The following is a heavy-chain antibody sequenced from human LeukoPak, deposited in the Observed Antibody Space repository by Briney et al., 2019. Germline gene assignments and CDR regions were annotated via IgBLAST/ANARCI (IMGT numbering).Heavy chain of an antibody. Sequence: ASVKVSCKVSGYNLTELSMHWVRQAPGKGLEWMGGFDPEDDETIYAQRFQGRVTMTEDTSSDTAYMDLNSLRSEDTAMYYCAAGLKDSGYEPLFDFWGQGTLVTVSS. CDR1: GYNLTELS. CDR2: FDPEDDET. V-gene: IGHV1-24*01. CDR3: AAGLKDSGYEPLFDF. D-gene: IGHD5-12*01. J-gene: IGHJ4*02.